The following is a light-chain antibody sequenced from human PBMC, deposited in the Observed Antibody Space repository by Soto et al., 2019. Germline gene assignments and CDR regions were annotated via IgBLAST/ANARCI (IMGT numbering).Light chain of an antibody. Sequence: EIVLTQSPGTLSLSPGERATLSCRASQSVSSSYLAWYQQKPGQAPRRLIYGASSRATGIPDRFSGSGSGTDFTLTISRLELEDFAVYYCQQYGSSPPLTFGGGTKVEIK. V-gene: IGKV3-20*01. CDR1: QSVSSSY. CDR2: GAS. J-gene: IGKJ4*01. CDR3: QQYGSSPPLT.